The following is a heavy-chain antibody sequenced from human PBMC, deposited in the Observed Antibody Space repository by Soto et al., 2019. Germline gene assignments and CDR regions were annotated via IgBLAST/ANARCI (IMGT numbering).Heavy chain of an antibody. CDR1: GFTFSSYG. V-gene: IGHV3-33*01. Sequence: GGSLRLSCAASGFTFSSYGMHWVRQAPGKGLEWVAVIWYDGSNKYYADSVKGRFTISRDNSKNTLYLQMNSLRAEDTAVYYCARDQGLIRGPFDYWGQGTLVTVSS. J-gene: IGHJ4*02. CDR3: ARDQGLIRGPFDY. D-gene: IGHD3-10*01. CDR2: IWYDGSNK.